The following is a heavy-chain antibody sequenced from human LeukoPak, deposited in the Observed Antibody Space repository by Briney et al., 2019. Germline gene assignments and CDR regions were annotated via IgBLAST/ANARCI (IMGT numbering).Heavy chain of an antibody. CDR1: GYTFTGYY. V-gene: IGHV1-2*02. CDR3: ATVVNWKPSPFDY. J-gene: IGHJ4*02. CDR2: INPNSGGT. D-gene: IGHD1-1*01. Sequence: ASVKVSCKASGYTFTGYYMHWVRQAPGQGLEWMGWINPNSGGTNYAQKFQGRVTMTRDTSISTAYMELSRLRSDDTAVYYCATVVNWKPSPFDYWGQGTLVTVSS.